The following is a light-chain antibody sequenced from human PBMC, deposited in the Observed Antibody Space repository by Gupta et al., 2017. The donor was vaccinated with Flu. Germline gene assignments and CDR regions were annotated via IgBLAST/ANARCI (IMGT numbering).Light chain of an antibody. CDR3: QQYDSYPLT. CDR2: GAS. V-gene: IGKV1-16*02. CDR1: QGISNY. J-gene: IGKJ4*01. Sequence: DIQMTQSPSSLSASVGARVTITCRASQGISNYLAWFQQKPGKAPKPLIYGASILQSGVPSKFSGSGSGSGTDFTLTISGLKPEDFATYYCQQYDSYPLTFGGGTKVEIK.